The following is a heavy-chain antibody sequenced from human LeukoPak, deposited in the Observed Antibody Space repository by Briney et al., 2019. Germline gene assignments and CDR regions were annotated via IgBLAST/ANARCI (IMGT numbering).Heavy chain of an antibody. V-gene: IGHV1-69*06. CDR2: IIPIFGTA. CDR1: GGTFSSYA. J-gene: IGHJ6*03. CDR3: ARNDFWSGYGGLHYYYMDV. D-gene: IGHD3-3*01. Sequence: SVKVSCKASGGTFSSYAINWVRQAPGQGLEWLGGIIPIFGTANSAQKFQGRVTITADKSTSTAYIELSSLRSEDTAVYYCARNDFWSGYGGLHYYYMDVWGKGTTVTVSS.